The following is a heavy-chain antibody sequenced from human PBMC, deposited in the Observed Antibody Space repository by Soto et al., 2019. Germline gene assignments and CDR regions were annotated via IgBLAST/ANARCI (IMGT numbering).Heavy chain of an antibody. J-gene: IGHJ4*02. CDR3: ARCKIAVAGFDY. Sequence: SPPLSLTCAISGDSVSSNSAARNWILQSPSRGLEWLGRTYYRSKWYNDYAVSVKSRITINPDTSKNQFSLQLNSVTPEDTAVYYCARCKIAVAGFDYWGQGTLVTVSS. CDR1: GDSVSSNSAA. CDR2: TYYRSKWYN. D-gene: IGHD6-19*01. V-gene: IGHV6-1*01.